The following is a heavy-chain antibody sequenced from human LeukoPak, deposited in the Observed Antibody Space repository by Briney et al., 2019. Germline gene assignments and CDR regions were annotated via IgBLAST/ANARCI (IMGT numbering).Heavy chain of an antibody. D-gene: IGHD6-19*01. Sequence: ASVKVSCKASGYSFSGYYMHWVRQAPGQRLEWMGWINAGNGNTKYSQKFQGRVTITRDTSASTAYMELSSLRSEDTAVYYCARGGPGSGWYYFDYWGQGTLVTVSS. J-gene: IGHJ4*02. CDR1: GYSFSGYY. V-gene: IGHV1-3*01. CDR2: INAGNGNT. CDR3: ARGGPGSGWYYFDY.